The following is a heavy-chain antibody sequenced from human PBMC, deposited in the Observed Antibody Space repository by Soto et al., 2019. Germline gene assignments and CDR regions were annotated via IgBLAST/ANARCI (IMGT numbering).Heavy chain of an antibody. CDR1: GDSITSSYW. J-gene: IGHJ4*02. Sequence: QIQLQESGPGLVQPSGTLSLTCAVLGDSITSSYWSWVRQPPGKGLGWIADIHHSGVTTYNPSLMSRVTISLDRSKNQFSLKLNSMTAADTAVYYCARPETFTAACPYWGQGTLVTVSS. V-gene: IGHV4-4*02. D-gene: IGHD6-6*01. CDR3: ARPETFTAACPY. CDR2: IHHSGVT.